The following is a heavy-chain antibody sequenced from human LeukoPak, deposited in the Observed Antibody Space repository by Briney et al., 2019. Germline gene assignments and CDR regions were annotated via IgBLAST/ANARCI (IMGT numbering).Heavy chain of an antibody. CDR3: ARDCSGGSCYGAFDI. Sequence: ASVKVSCKASGGTFSSYAISWVRQAPGQGLEWMGGIIPIFGTANYAQKFQGRVTITADESTSTAYMELSSLRSEDTAVYYCARDCSGGSCYGAFDIWGQGTMVTVSS. CDR2: IIPIFGTA. V-gene: IGHV1-69*13. J-gene: IGHJ3*02. CDR1: GGTFSSYA. D-gene: IGHD2-15*01.